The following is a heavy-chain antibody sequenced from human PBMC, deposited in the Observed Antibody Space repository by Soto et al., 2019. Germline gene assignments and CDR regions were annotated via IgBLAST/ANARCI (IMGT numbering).Heavy chain of an antibody. CDR3: ARTVPAAANWFDP. CDR1: GGSVSSGSYY. Sequence: SETLSLTCTVSGGSVSSGSYYWSWIRQPPGKGLEWIGYIYYSGSTNYNPSLKSRVTISVDTSKNQFSLKLSSVTAADTAVYYCARTVPAAANWFDPWGQGTLVTVSS. D-gene: IGHD2-2*01. V-gene: IGHV4-61*01. J-gene: IGHJ5*02. CDR2: IYYSGST.